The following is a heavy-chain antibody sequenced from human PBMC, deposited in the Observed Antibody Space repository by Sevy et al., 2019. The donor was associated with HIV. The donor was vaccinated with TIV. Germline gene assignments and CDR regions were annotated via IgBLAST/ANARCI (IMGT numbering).Heavy chain of an antibody. V-gene: IGHV1-24*01. D-gene: IGHD2-15*01. J-gene: IGHJ5*02. CDR2: FDPQYGET. CDR1: GYTLTKLS. CDR3: TAVGLRYFSGSSSYQGDWFDP. Sequence: ASVKVSCKVSGYTLTKLSIHWVRQAPGKGLEWMGDFDPQYGETIYAQKFQGTLTMTEDTSPDTAFMELSSLTPEDTAVYYCTAVGLRYFSGSSSYQGDWFDPWGQGTLVTVSS.